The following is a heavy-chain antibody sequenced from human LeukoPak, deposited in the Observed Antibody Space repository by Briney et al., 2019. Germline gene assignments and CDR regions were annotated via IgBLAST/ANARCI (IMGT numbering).Heavy chain of an antibody. Sequence: PGGSLRLSCAASGFTFSSYSMNWVRQAPGKGLEFVSSISSSSSYIYYADSLKGRFTIFSVNAKNSLYLQMRSLRAEDTAVYYCVREGYYESSGYLGVFDYWSQGTLVTVSS. D-gene: IGHD3-22*01. V-gene: IGHV3-21*01. CDR1: GFTFSSYS. CDR3: VREGYYESSGYLGVFDY. CDR2: ISSSSSYI. J-gene: IGHJ4*02.